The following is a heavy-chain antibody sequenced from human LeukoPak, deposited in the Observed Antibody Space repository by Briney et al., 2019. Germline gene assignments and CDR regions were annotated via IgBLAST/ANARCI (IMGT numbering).Heavy chain of an antibody. D-gene: IGHD2-2*01. CDR1: GFTFSNAW. V-gene: IGHV3-15*01. J-gene: IGHJ5*02. CDR2: IKSKTDGGTT. Sequence: PGGSLRLSCAASGFTFSNAWMSWVRQAPGKGLEWVGRIKSKTDGGTTDYAAPVKGRFTISRDDSKNTLYLQMNSLKTEDTAVYYCTTAPIVVVPAASGRGGDNWFDPWGQGTLVTVSS. CDR3: TTAPIVVVPAASGRGGDNWFDP.